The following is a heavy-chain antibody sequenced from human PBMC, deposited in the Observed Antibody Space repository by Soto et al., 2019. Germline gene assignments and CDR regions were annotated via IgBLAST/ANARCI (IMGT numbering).Heavy chain of an antibody. V-gene: IGHV3-30-3*01. Sequence: GGSLRLSCAASGFTFSSYAMHWVRQAPGKGLEWVAVISYDGSNKYYADSVKGRFTISRDNSKNTLYLQMNSLRAEDTAVYYRAREPTMVRGVIIDYYYGMDVWGQGTTVTVSS. CDR2: ISYDGSNK. D-gene: IGHD3-10*01. CDR3: AREPTMVRGVIIDYYYGMDV. J-gene: IGHJ6*02. CDR1: GFTFSSYA.